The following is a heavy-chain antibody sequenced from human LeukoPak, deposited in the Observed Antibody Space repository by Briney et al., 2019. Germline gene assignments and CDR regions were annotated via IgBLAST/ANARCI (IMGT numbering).Heavy chain of an antibody. CDR3: ARAVSGTPDY. D-gene: IGHD6-19*01. Sequence: SETLSLNCAVSGYSISSGYFWGWVRQPPGKGLEWIGSIFHSGSTYYNPTLKSRVTISVDTSKNQFSLKLSSVTAADTAVYYCARAVSGTPDYWGQGTLVTVSS. CDR1: GYSISSGYF. J-gene: IGHJ4*02. CDR2: IFHSGST. V-gene: IGHV4-38-2*01.